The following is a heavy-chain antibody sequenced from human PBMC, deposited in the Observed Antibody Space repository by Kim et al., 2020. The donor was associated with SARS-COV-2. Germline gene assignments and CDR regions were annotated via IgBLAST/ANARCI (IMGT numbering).Heavy chain of an antibody. CDR1: GFTFGDYA. CDR2: IRSKAYGGTT. D-gene: IGHD5-18*01. CDR3: TREEAYSYGYDYYYYGMDV. J-gene: IGHJ6*02. Sequence: GGSLRLSCTASGFTFGDYAMSWFRQAPGKGLEWVGFIRSKAYGGTTEYAASVKGRFTISRDDCKSIAYLQMNSLKTEDTAVYYCTREEAYSYGYDYYYYGMDVWGQGTTVTVSS. V-gene: IGHV3-49*03.